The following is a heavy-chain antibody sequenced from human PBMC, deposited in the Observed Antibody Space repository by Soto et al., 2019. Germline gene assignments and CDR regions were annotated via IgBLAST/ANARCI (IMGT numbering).Heavy chain of an antibody. CDR1: GYTFTSYY. CDR2: INPSGGST. V-gene: IGHV1-46*01. J-gene: IGHJ6*02. D-gene: IGHD6-6*01. Sequence: ASVKVSCKASGYTFTSYYMHWVRQAPGQGLEWMGIINPSGGSTSYAQKFQGRVTMTRDTSTSTVYMELSSLRSEDTAVYYCARDLGDLAARPNYYYYGMDVWGQGTTVTVSS. CDR3: ARDLGDLAARPNYYYYGMDV.